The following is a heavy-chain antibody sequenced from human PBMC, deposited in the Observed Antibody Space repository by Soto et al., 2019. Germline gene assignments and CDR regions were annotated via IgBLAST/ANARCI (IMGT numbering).Heavy chain of an antibody. V-gene: IGHV4-59*01. CDR1: GGSISSYY. J-gene: IGHJ4*02. Sequence: SETLSLTCTVSGGSISSYYWSWIRQPPGKGLGWIGYIYYSGSTNYNPSLKSRVTISVDTSKNQFSLKLSSVTAADTAVYYCARSSGSYSGFDYWGQGTLVTVSS. CDR3: ARSSGSYSGFDY. CDR2: IYYSGST. D-gene: IGHD1-26*01.